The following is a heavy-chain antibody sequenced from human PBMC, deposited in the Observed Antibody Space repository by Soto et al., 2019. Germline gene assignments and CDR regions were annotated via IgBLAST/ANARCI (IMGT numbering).Heavy chain of an antibody. V-gene: IGHV4-59*01. CDR2: VYYTGST. J-gene: IGHJ4*02. Sequence: EILSLACSVCCDSICKFSLNWVRQPTGEGLEWIGFVYYTGSTNYNPSLKSRIIISVDTSKNQLSLNLRSVTASDTGVYYCARGVWGSYYYFDSWGQGTLVTVSS. CDR3: ARGVWGSYYYFDS. CDR1: CDSICKFS. D-gene: IGHD1-26*01.